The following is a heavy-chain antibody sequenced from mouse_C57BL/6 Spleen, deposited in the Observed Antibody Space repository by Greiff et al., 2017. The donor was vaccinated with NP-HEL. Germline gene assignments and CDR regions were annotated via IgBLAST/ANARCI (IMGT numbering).Heavy chain of an antibody. CDR2: IDPSDSET. D-gene: IGHD1-1*01. CDR1: GYTFTSYW. Sequence: VQLQQPGAELVRPGSSVKLSCKASGYTFTSYWMHWVKQRPIQGLEWIGNIDPSDSETHYNQKFKDKATLTVDKSSSTAYMQLSSLTSEDSAVYYCARSDYYGSEDYWGQGTSVTVSS. V-gene: IGHV1-52*01. J-gene: IGHJ4*01. CDR3: ARSDYYGSEDY.